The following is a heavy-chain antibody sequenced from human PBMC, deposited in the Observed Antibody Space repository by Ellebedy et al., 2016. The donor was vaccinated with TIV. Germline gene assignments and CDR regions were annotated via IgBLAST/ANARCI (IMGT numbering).Heavy chain of an antibody. CDR3: ARTRDQQAVRRWFDP. D-gene: IGHD6-13*01. Sequence: GGSLRLXXTASGFTFGDYAMSWFRQAPGKGLEWVGLIRTKAYGGTTHYAASVRGTFTISRDDSKSIAYLQMDSLKTEDTAVYFCARTRDQQAVRRWFDPWGQGSLVTVSP. J-gene: IGHJ5*02. V-gene: IGHV3-49*03. CDR1: GFTFGDYA. CDR2: IRTKAYGGTT.